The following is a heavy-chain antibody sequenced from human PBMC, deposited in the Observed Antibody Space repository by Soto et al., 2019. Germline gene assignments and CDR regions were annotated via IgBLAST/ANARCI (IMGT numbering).Heavy chain of an antibody. J-gene: IGHJ6*02. Sequence: PGGSLRLSCAASGFTFSESFMSWIRQAPGEGLEWVSSMSTTSTYTDYAASLKGRVTVSRDNSRNILFLQHNSLRDEDTAVYCCARGAVSRQHFYYGFDVWGQGTTVTVSS. D-gene: IGHD4-17*01. CDR1: GFTFSESF. CDR2: MSTTSTYT. V-gene: IGHV3-11*06. CDR3: ARGAVSRQHFYYGFDV.